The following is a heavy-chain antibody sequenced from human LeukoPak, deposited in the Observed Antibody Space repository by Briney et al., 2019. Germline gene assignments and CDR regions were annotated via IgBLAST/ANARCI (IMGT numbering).Heavy chain of an antibody. J-gene: IGHJ6*03. CDR3: ARGRGMGIQLWKNYYYYMDV. CDR1: GGTFSSYG. D-gene: IGHD5-18*01. Sequence: GASVKVSCKASGGTFSSYGISWVRQAPRQGLEWMGGIIPIFDTAKYAQKLQGRVTITADESTSTAYMELSSLRSEDTAVYYCARGRGMGIQLWKNYYYYMDVWGKGTTVTISS. CDR2: IIPIFDTA. V-gene: IGHV1-69*13.